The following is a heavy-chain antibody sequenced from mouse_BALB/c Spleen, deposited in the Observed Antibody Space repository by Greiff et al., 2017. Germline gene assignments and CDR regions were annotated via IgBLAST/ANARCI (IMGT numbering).Heavy chain of an antibody. CDR1: GYSITSDYA. V-gene: IGHV3-2*02. CDR3: AREAIYYDYDGFAY. D-gene: IGHD2-4*01. Sequence: EVQLQESGPGLVKPSQSLSLTCTVTGYSITSDYAWNWIRQFPGNKLEWMGYISYSGSTSYNPSLKSRISITRDTSKNQFFLQLNSVTTEDTATYYCAREAIYYDYDGFAYWGQGTLVTVSA. CDR2: ISYSGST. J-gene: IGHJ3*01.